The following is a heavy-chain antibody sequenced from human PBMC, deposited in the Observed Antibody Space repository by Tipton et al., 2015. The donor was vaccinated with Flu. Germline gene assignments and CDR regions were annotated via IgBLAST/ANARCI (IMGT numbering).Heavy chain of an antibody. CDR1: GFTFSKYW. V-gene: IGHV3-7*01. Sequence: SLRLSCAASGFTFSKYWMTWVRQAPGKRLEWLANIKPDGSEKYYAESVRGRVTISRDNAENSVHLQLNSLGGEDTGVYYCTRGFIRLCDYWGQGILVTVSS. D-gene: IGHD3-16*01. CDR3: TRGFIRLCDY. CDR2: IKPDGSEK. J-gene: IGHJ4*02.